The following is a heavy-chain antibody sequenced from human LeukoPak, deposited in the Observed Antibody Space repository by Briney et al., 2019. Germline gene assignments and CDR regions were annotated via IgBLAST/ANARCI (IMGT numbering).Heavy chain of an antibody. J-gene: IGHJ6*02. V-gene: IGHV1-69*13. CDR2: IIPIFGTA. CDR1: GGTFSSYA. Sequence: SVKVSCKAVGGTFSSYAISWVRQAPGQGLEWMGGIIPIFGTANYTQKLQGRVTITADESTSTAYMELSSLRSEDTAVYYCARGYDFWSGYYRARVRYGMDVWGQGTTVSVSS. D-gene: IGHD3-3*01. CDR3: ARGYDFWSGYYRARVRYGMDV.